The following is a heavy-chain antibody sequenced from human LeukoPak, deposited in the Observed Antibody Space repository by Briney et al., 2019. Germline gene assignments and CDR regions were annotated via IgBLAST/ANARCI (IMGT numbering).Heavy chain of an antibody. Sequence: GGSLRLSCAASGFTFSSYAMSWVRQAPGKGLEWVANIKQDGSEKYYVDSVKGRFTISRDNAKNSLYLQMNSLRAEDTAVYYCAGGYSYGYFDYWGQGTLVTVSS. CDR3: AGGYSYGYFDY. J-gene: IGHJ4*02. V-gene: IGHV3-7*01. CDR2: IKQDGSEK. D-gene: IGHD5-18*01. CDR1: GFTFSSYA.